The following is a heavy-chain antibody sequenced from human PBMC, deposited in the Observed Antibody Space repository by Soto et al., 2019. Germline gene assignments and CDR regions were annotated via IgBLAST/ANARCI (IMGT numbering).Heavy chain of an antibody. D-gene: IGHD3-10*01. J-gene: IGHJ3*02. V-gene: IGHV4-59*01. CDR3: ATSMIEGVPDGFDI. Sequence: SEPLSLTCTVSGGFISSNYWTWFRQPPGKGLKWTGYIYYSGSTNYNPSLKSRITISVHTTNNQFSLRLNSVTAPHTPPYYTATSMIEGVPDGFDIWGQGTMVTVSS. CDR2: IYYSGST. CDR1: GGFISSNY.